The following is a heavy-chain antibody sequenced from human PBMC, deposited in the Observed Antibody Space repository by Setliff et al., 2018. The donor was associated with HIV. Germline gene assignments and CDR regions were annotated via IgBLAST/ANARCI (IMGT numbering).Heavy chain of an antibody. D-gene: IGHD1-26*01. CDR2: IYYSGST. Sequence: SETLSLTGTVSGGSISSSIYYWGWIRQPPGKGLEWIGSIYYSGSTYYNPSLKSRVTISVDTSKNQFSRKLSSVTAADTAVYYCARVEGATPDAFDIWGQGTMVTVSS. CDR3: ARVEGATPDAFDI. CDR1: GGSISSSIYY. V-gene: IGHV4-39*07. J-gene: IGHJ3*02.